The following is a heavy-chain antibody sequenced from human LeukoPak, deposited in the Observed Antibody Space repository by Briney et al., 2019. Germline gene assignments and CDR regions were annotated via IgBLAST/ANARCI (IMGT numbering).Heavy chain of an antibody. CDR1: GFSLSTNGVG. CDR2: IYWDDDK. V-gene: IGHV2-5*02. D-gene: IGHD6-13*01. Sequence: ESGPTLVNPTQTLTLTCTFSGFSLSTNGVGVGWIRQPPGKALEWLALIYWDDDKRYSPSLKSRLTITKDTSKNQVVLTLTNLDPVDTAAYYCVHRLVSSTWSLLYFDYWGQGTLVTVSS. CDR3: VHRLVSSTWSLLYFDY. J-gene: IGHJ4*02.